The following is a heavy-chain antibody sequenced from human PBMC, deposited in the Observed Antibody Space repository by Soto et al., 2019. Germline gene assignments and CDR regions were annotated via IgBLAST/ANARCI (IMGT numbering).Heavy chain of an antibody. CDR1: GGSFSGYY. Sequence: SETLSVTCAVYGGSFSGYYWSWIRQPPGKGLEWIGEINHSGSTNYNPSLKSRVTISVDTSKNQFSLKLSSVTAADTAVYYCARGPYVWGSYRKRVFDYWGQGTLVTVSS. CDR2: INHSGST. D-gene: IGHD3-16*02. J-gene: IGHJ4*02. CDR3: ARGPYVWGSYRKRVFDY. V-gene: IGHV4-34*01.